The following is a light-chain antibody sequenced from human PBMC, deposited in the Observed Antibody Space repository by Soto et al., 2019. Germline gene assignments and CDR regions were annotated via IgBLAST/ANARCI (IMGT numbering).Light chain of an antibody. CDR1: QSISNW. J-gene: IGKJ4*01. CDR2: KAS. V-gene: IGKV1-5*03. Sequence: DIQMTQSPSTLSASVGDRVTITCRASQSISNWLAWYKQKPGKAPTRLLYKASNSESGVPARFSRGGSGTEFTLTISSLQTDDFATEDGQQYNTYPLTFGGGTKVEIK. CDR3: QQYNTYPLT.